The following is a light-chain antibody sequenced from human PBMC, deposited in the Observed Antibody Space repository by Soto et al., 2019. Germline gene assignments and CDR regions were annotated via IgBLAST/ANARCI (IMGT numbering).Light chain of an antibody. CDR1: QSISSW. CDR3: QQYNSFAMYT. V-gene: IGKV1-5*03. Sequence: DIHMTQSPSTLSAFVGHRVTITCRASQSISSWLAWYQQKPGKAPELLIYKASTLETGVPSRFSGSGSGTEFTLTISSLQPADFATYYCQQYNSFAMYTFGQGTKLEIK. CDR2: KAS. J-gene: IGKJ2*01.